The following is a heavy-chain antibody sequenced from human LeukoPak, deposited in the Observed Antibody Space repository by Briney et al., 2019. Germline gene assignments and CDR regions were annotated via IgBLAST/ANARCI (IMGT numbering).Heavy chain of an antibody. CDR1: GFTFSSYA. V-gene: IGHV3-23*01. CDR2: ISGSGGST. D-gene: IGHD1-26*01. CDR3: AKSLLTTASGTGRAFDL. J-gene: IGHJ3*01. Sequence: GGSLRLSSAASGFTFSSYAMSWVRQAPGKGLEWVSAISGSGGSTYYADSVKGRFTISRDNSKNTLYLQMNSLRADDTAEYYCAKSLLTTASGTGRAFDLWGQGTMVTVSS.